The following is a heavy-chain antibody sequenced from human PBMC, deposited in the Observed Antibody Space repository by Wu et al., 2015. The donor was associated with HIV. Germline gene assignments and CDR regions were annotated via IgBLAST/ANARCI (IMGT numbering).Heavy chain of an antibody. CDR2: INPYSGVT. D-gene: IGHD6-13*01. Sequence: QVQLVQSGAEVKKPGASVKVSCKASGYTFTGFYMHWVRQAPGQGLEWMGWINPYSGVTNYAQNFQGRVTMTRDTSITTVYMELSRLRSDDTAVYYCARDILSSSWPFDYWGQGTLVTVSS. J-gene: IGHJ4*02. CDR1: GYTFTGFY. V-gene: IGHV1-2*02. CDR3: ARDILSSSWPFDY.